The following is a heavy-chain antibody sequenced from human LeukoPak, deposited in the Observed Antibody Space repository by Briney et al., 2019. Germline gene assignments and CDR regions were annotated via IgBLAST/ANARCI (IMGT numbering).Heavy chain of an antibody. CDR3: GTSDTVSTYNWFDP. V-gene: IGHV4-39*01. D-gene: IGHD5/OR15-5a*01. J-gene: IGHJ5*02. CDR2: IRYSGST. CDR1: GGSISSNTYF. Sequence: SETLSLTCNVSGGSISSNTYFWGWIRRPPGKGLEWIGSIRYSGSTYYNPSLKSRVTISVDTSKNQFSLNLSSLTAADTAVYYCGTSDTVSTYNWFDPWGQGTLVTVS.